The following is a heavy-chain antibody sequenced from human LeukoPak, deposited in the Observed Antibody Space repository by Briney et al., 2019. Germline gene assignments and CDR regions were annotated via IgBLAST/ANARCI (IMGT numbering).Heavy chain of an antibody. CDR3: ARHVGYSSGWYWFDP. CDR1: GFSFSSYW. V-gene: IGHV4-34*01. J-gene: IGHJ5*02. D-gene: IGHD6-19*01. CDR2: INHSGST. Sequence: GSLRLSCAASGFSFSSYWMSWVRQAPGKGLEWIGEINHSGSTNYNPSLKSRVTISVDTSKNQFSLKLSSVTAADTAVYYCARHVGYSSGWYWFDPWGQGTLVTVSS.